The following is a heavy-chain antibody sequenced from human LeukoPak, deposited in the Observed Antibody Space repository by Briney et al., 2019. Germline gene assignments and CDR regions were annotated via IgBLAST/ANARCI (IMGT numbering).Heavy chain of an antibody. V-gene: IGHV3-7*01. J-gene: IGHJ1*01. CDR1: GFTFSNYW. CDR2: IKTDGSEK. Sequence: GGSLRLSCEGSGFTFSNYWMGWVRQAPGKGLQWVANIKTDGSEKYYVDSVKGRFTISRDNAKNSLYLQMNSLRAEDTAVYYCATYSSLKRREFQFWGPGTLRTASS. CDR3: ATYSSLKRREFQF. D-gene: IGHD3-22*01.